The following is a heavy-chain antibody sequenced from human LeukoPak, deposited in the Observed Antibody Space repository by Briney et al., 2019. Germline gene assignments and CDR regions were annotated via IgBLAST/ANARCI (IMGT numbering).Heavy chain of an antibody. CDR3: ARARGNTYGYFEY. J-gene: IGHJ4*02. D-gene: IGHD5-18*01. CDR1: GLTISGYW. V-gene: IGHV3-74*01. Sequence: PGGSLRLSCAASGLTISGYWMHWVRQAPGKGLVWVSRINGDASSTSYADSVKGRFTISRDNAKSTLYLQMNSLRVEDTAVYYCARARGNTYGYFEYWGQGTLVTVSS. CDR2: INGDASST.